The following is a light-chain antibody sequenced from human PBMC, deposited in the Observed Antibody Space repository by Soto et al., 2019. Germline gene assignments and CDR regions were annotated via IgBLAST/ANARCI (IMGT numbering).Light chain of an antibody. CDR1: QSVSSY. Sequence: EIVLTQSPATLSLSPGERATLSCRASQSVSSYLAWYQQKPGQAPRLLIYDASNRATGIPARFSGSGSVTVFSLTINSLESEDCALYDGERRGNWPYTFGKGTKLEIK. J-gene: IGKJ2*01. V-gene: IGKV3-11*01. CDR2: DAS. CDR3: ERRGNWPYT.